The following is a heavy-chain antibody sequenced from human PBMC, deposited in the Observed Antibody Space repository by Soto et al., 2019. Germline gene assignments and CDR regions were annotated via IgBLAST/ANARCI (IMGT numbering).Heavy chain of an antibody. V-gene: IGHV1-2*04. D-gene: IGHD3-10*01. CDR2: INPNSGGT. J-gene: IGHJ6*02. Sequence: QVQLVQSGAEVKKPGASVKVSCKASGYTFTGYYMHWVRQAPGQGLEWMGWINPNSGGTNYAQKFQGWVTMPRDTSISTAYMELSRLRSDDTAVYYCARDNYYGSGSSYGMDVWGQGTTVTVSS. CDR1: GYTFTGYY. CDR3: ARDNYYGSGSSYGMDV.